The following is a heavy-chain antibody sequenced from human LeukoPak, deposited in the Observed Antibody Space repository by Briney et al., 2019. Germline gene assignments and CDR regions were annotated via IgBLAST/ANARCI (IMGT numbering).Heavy chain of an antibody. V-gene: IGHV1-69*13. CDR3: ARDHRTSYSSSWRVGGDAFDI. D-gene: IGHD6-13*01. CDR1: GGTFSSYA. J-gene: IGHJ3*02. CDR2: IIPIFGTA. Sequence: ASVEVSCKASGGTFSSYAISWVRQAPGQGLEWVGGIIPIFGTANYAQKFQGRVTITADESTSTAYMELSSLRSEDTAVYYCARDHRTSYSSSWRVGGDAFDIWGQGTMVTVSS.